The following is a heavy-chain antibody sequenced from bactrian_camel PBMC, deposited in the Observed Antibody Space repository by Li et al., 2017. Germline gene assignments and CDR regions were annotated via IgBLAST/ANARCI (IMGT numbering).Heavy chain of an antibody. J-gene: IGHJ6*01. CDR2: IGHDGDYV. D-gene: IGHD4*01. CDR1: GFTFSTYW. V-gene: IGHV3S6*01. Sequence: HVQLVESGGDLVQPGGSLTLSCAASGFTFSTYWMTWVRQTPGKGLEWVARIGHDGDYVTYGDSVKGRFTIARDNAKNTVSLQISSLNSEDTALYRCATLTSDSFGYWGQGTQVTVS. CDR3: ATLTSDSFGY.